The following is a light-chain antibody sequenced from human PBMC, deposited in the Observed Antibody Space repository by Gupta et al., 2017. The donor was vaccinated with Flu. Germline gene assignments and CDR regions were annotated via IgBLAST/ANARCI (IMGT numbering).Light chain of an antibody. CDR3: CSYAGTFTFV. Sequence: SVTISCTGTSSDVGNYDYASWYQQHPGKAPKLMIYGVTERPSGVPDRFSGSKSGNTASLTISGLQAEDEAFYYCCSYAGTFTFVFGGGTRLTVL. CDR2: GVT. J-gene: IGLJ2*01. CDR1: SSDVGNYDY. V-gene: IGLV2-11*03.